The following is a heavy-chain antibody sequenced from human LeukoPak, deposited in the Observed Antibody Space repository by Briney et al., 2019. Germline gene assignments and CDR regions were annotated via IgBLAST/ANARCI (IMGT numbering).Heavy chain of an antibody. V-gene: IGHV3-23*01. CDR1: GFTFSCYA. Sequence: GSLRLSCAASGFTFSCYAMSWVRQAPGKGLGWVSAISGSGGSTYYADSVKGRFTISRDNSKNTLYLQMNSLRAEDTAVYYCAKADYGGNTADYWGQGTLVTVSS. J-gene: IGHJ4*02. CDR2: ISGSGGST. D-gene: IGHD4-23*01. CDR3: AKADYGGNTADY.